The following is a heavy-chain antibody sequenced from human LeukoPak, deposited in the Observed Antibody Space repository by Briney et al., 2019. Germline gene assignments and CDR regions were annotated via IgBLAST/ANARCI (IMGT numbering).Heavy chain of an antibody. CDR2: FDPEDGET. CDR1: GYTLTELS. CDR3: ATDTIAAAGTGAFDI. D-gene: IGHD6-13*01. V-gene: IGHV1-24*01. J-gene: IGHJ3*02. Sequence: ASVKVSCKVYGYTLTELSMHWVRQAPGKGLEWMGGFDPEDGETIYAQKFQGRVTMTEDTSTDTAYMELSSLRSEDTAVYYCATDTIAAAGTGAFDIWGQGTMVTVSS.